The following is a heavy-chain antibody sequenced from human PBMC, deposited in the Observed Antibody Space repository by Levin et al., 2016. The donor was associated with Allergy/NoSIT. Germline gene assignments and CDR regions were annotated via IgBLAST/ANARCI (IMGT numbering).Heavy chain of an antibody. J-gene: IGHJ6*02. D-gene: IGHD5-12*01. V-gene: IGHV1-18*01. CDR2: ISAYNGNT. Sequence: ASVKVFCKASGYTFTSYGISWVRQAPGQGLEWMGWISAYNGNTNYAQKLQGRVTMTTDTSTSTAYMELRSLRSDDTAVYYCASGGVEYSGYDYSYYYYGMDVWGQGTTVTVSS. CDR3: ASGGVEYSGYDYSYYYYGMDV. CDR1: GYTFTSYG.